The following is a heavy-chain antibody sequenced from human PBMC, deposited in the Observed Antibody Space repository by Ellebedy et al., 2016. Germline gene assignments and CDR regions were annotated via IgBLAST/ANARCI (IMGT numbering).Heavy chain of an antibody. CDR1: GFTFSDYY. V-gene: IGHV3-11*01. CDR2: INGSASAI. J-gene: IGHJ4*02. D-gene: IGHD4-11*01. CDR3: ARGNPDYSHSYFDS. Sequence: GESLKISXAASGFTFSDYYMHWIRQAPGKGLEWVSYINGSASAITYADSVRGRFTISRDNAKNSLHLQMNSLRADDTAVYYCARGNPDYSHSYFDSWGQGILVTVSS.